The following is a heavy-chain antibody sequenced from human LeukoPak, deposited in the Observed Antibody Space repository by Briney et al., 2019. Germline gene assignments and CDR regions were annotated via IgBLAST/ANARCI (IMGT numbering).Heavy chain of an antibody. CDR2: IYYSGST. CDR3: ARLLYDRSGYYYFDH. D-gene: IGHD3-22*01. Sequence: SETLSLTCTVSGGSISGSRYYWGWIRQPPGKGLEWIGTIYYSGSTYDNPSLKSRFTVSVDTSKNQFSLKLSSVTAADTAVYYCARLLYDRSGYYYFDHWGQGTLVTVSS. V-gene: IGHV4-39*01. CDR1: GGSISGSRYY. J-gene: IGHJ4*02.